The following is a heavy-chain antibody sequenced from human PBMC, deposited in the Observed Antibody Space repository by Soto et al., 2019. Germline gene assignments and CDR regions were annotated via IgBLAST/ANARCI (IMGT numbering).Heavy chain of an antibody. CDR3: ARGPGSLRP. D-gene: IGHD1-1*01. CDR2: IYESGYT. J-gene: IGHJ5*02. Sequence: SETLSLTCTVSGASVSSGAYYWGWVRQRPGRGLEWIGYIYESGYTYYNTSLKSRLTISLDRSNNQFSLHLNSVTPDDTAIYYCARGPGSLRPWGQGTLVTVSS. V-gene: IGHV4-31*03. CDR1: GASVSSGAYY.